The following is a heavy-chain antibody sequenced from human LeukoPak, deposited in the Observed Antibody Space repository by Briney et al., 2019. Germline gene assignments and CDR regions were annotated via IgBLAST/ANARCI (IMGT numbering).Heavy chain of an antibody. CDR2: ISGSGGRT. CDR1: GITLSNYG. Sequence: PGGSLRLSCAVSGITLSNYGMSRVRQAPGKGLEGFAGISGSGGRTNYADSVKGRFTISRDSPKNTLYLQMNSLRDEDTAVYFCAKRGVVIRVVLVGFHKEAYYFDSWGQGALVTVSS. V-gene: IGHV3-23*01. CDR3: AKRGVVIRVVLVGFHKEAYYFDS. J-gene: IGHJ4*02. D-gene: IGHD3-10*01.